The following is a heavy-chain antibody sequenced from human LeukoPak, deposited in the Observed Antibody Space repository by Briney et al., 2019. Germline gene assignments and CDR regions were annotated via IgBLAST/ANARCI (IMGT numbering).Heavy chain of an antibody. D-gene: IGHD5-18*01. CDR1: GFTFSSYA. J-gene: IGHJ4*02. CDR2: ISYDGSNK. CDR3: ARARLEVDTEYYFDY. V-gene: IGHV3-30-3*01. Sequence: GGSLRLSCAASGFTFSSYAMHWVRQAPGKGLEWVAVISYDGSNKYYADSVKGRFTISRDNSKNTLYLQMSSLRAEDTAVYYCARARLEVDTEYYFDYWGQGTLVTVSS.